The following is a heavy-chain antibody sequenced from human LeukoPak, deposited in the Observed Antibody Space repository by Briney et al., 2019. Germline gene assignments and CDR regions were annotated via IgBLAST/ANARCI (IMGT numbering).Heavy chain of an antibody. V-gene: IGHV3-64D*09. CDR3: VKDRRVYYHDSSFDH. Sequence: GGSLRLSCSASGFTFSSYAMHWVRQAPGKGLEYVSGVSGNGGTTYYADSVEGRFTISRDNSKNTLYLQMSSLRVEDTAAHYCVKDRRVYYHDSSFDHWGQGTLVTASS. CDR1: GFTFSSYA. D-gene: IGHD3-22*01. CDR2: VSGNGGTT. J-gene: IGHJ4*02.